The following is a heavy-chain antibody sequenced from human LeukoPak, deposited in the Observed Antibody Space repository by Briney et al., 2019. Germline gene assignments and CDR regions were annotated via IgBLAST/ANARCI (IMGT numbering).Heavy chain of an antibody. V-gene: IGHV3-33*01. CDR3: ARNARDSSSWFSYFDY. Sequence: GGSLRLSCAASGFTFSSYGMHWVRQAPGKGLEWVAVIWYDGSNKYYADSVKGRFTVSRDNSKNTLYLQMNSLRAEDTAVYYCARNARDSSSWFSYFDYWGLGTLVTVSS. CDR2: IWYDGSNK. CDR1: GFTFSSYG. D-gene: IGHD6-13*01. J-gene: IGHJ4*02.